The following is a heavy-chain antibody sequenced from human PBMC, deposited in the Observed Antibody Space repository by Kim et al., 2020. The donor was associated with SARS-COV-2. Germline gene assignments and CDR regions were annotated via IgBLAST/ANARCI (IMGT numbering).Heavy chain of an antibody. CDR1: GFTFDDYA. CDR3: AKSFHGGFGELPYFDY. J-gene: IGHJ4*02. D-gene: IGHD3-10*01. V-gene: IGHV3-43*02. Sequence: GGSLRLSCAASGFTFDDYAMHWVRQAPGKGLEWVSLISGDGGSTYYADSVKGRFTISRDNSKNSLYLQMNSLRTEDTALYYCAKSFHGGFGELPYFDYWGQGTLVTVSS. CDR2: ISGDGGST.